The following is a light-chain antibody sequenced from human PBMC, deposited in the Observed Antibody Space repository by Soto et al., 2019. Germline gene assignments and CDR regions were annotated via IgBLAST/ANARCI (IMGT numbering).Light chain of an antibody. CDR2: GDN. CDR1: SSNIGAGYD. Sequence: QSVLTQPPSVSGAPGQRVTISCSGSSSNIGAGYDVHWYEQLPGKAPKLLISGDNNRPSGVPDRFSASKYGTSASLTTPGLQDEDEADYYCQSYDSTLSGSRVVFGGGTQLTVL. V-gene: IGLV1-40*01. CDR3: QSYDSTLSGSRVV. J-gene: IGLJ2*01.